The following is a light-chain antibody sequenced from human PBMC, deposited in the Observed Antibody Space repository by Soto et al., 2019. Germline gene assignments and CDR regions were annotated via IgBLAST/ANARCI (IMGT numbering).Light chain of an antibody. J-gene: IGKJ4*01. V-gene: IGKV3-11*01. Sequence: EILLTQSPATLSLSPGDRATLSCRASQSVGTYLAWYQQKPGQAPRLLIYDASNRATGIPARFSGSGSGTDFTLTISSLEPEDFAVYYCQQRTNWPPLTFGGGTKVEIK. CDR2: DAS. CDR3: QQRTNWPPLT. CDR1: QSVGTY.